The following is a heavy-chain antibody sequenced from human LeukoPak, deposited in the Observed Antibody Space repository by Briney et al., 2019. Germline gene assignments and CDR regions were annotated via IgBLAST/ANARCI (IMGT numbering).Heavy chain of an antibody. CDR2: IKQDGSEK. J-gene: IGHJ6*02. CDR3: AGYDPSTYYYYGMDV. D-gene: IGHD2-2*01. Sequence: GTSLRLSCVASEFTFNNYAMHWVRQAPGKGLEWVANIKQDGSEKYYVDSVKGRFTISRDNAKNSLYLQMNSLRAEDTAVYYCAGYDPSTYYYYGMDVWGQGTTVTVSS. CDR1: EFTFNNYA. V-gene: IGHV3-7*01.